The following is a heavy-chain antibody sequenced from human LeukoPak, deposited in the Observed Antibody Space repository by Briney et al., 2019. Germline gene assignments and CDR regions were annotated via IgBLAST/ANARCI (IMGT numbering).Heavy chain of an antibody. D-gene: IGHD3-22*01. V-gene: IGHV3-23*01. J-gene: IGHJ4*02. CDR2: ISDNGGST. CDR1: GFIFSSSG. Sequence: GGTLRLSCAASGFIFSSSGMSWVRQAPGKGLEWVSTISDNGGSTYYPDSVKGRFTISRDNSKNTLYLQMNSLRAEDTAVYYCTKGAYYDLWGQGTLVTVSS. CDR3: TKGAYYDL.